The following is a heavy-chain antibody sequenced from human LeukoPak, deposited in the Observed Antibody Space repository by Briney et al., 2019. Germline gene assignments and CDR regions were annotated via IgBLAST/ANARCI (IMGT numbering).Heavy chain of an antibody. J-gene: IGHJ4*02. CDR3: AVGPHYDFWSGYLDY. Sequence: ASVKVSCKASGYTFTSYDINWVRQATGQGLEWMGWMNPNSGNTGYAQKFQGRVTITTDESTSTAYMELSSLRSEDTAVYYCAVGPHYDFWSGYLDYWGQGTLVTVSS. V-gene: IGHV1-8*01. CDR1: GYTFTSYD. D-gene: IGHD3-3*01. CDR2: MNPNSGNT.